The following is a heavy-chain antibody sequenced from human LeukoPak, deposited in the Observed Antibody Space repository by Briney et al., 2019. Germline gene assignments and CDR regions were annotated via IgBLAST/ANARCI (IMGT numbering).Heavy chain of an antibody. CDR2: IKQDGSEE. Sequence: GGSLRLSCVASGFTFSSYWMSWVRQAPGKGLGWVANIKQDGSEENFVDSVKGRFTISRDNAKKSLYLQMNSLRAEDTAVYYCARGSSAGASLRHDYWGQGTLVTVSS. CDR1: GFTFSSYW. J-gene: IGHJ4*02. CDR3: ARGSSAGASLRHDY. D-gene: IGHD1-26*01. V-gene: IGHV3-7*01.